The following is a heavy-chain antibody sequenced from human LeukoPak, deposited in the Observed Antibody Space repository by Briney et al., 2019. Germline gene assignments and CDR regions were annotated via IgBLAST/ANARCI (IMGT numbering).Heavy chain of an antibody. CDR2: INPNSGGT. V-gene: IGHV1-2*06. J-gene: IGHJ4*02. CDR3: ARGGRYSSSWHFDY. CDR1: GYTFTGYY. Sequence: GASVKVSCKASGYTFTGYYMHWVRQAPGQGLERMGRINPNSGGTNYAQKFQGRVTMTRDTSISTAYMELRRLRSDDTAVYYCARGGRYSSSWHFDYWGQGTLVTVSS. D-gene: IGHD6-13*01.